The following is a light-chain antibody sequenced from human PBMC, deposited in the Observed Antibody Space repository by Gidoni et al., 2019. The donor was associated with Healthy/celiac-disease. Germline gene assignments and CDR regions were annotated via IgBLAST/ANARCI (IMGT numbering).Light chain of an antibody. Sequence: DLQLTQSPSSLSASVADRVTITCQPSQDISNYLNWYQQKPGKAPKLLTYDASNLETGVPSRVSGSGSGTDFTFTISSLQPEDIATYYCQQYDNLPYTFXXXTKLEIK. CDR2: DAS. CDR3: QQYDNLPYT. V-gene: IGKV1-33*01. CDR1: QDISNY. J-gene: IGKJ2*01.